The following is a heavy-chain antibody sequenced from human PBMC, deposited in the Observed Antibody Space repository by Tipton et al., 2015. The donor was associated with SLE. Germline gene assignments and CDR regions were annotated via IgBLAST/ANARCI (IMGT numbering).Heavy chain of an antibody. D-gene: IGHD1-26*01. CDR1: DDSVSSAYY. Sequence: TLSLTCIVSDDSVSSAYYWAWIRQPPGKGLQWIACIYRTGTTYVNPSLKSRVSMSMDTSNNRLSLTMTSLTVADTAVSYCARSWSGRREFDYWGPGTLVTVSS. CDR2: IYRTGTT. J-gene: IGHJ4*02. CDR3: ARSWSGRREFDY. V-gene: IGHV4-38-2*02.